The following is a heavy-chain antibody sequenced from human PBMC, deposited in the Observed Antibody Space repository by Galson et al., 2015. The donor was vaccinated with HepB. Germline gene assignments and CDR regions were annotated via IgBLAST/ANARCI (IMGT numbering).Heavy chain of an antibody. CDR2: IDWDDDA. V-gene: IGHV2-70*04. D-gene: IGHD4-17*01. CDR1: GFSLNTPGIR. Sequence: PALVKPTQTLTLTCTFSGFSLNTPGIRLSWIRQPPGKAPEWLARIDWDDDAFYSTSLKTRLTVSRGTSKNQVVLTMTNMDPVDTGTYYCAREMGDYGDGGYYKYGMDVWGQGTTVTFSS. J-gene: IGHJ6*02. CDR3: AREMGDYGDGGYYKYGMDV.